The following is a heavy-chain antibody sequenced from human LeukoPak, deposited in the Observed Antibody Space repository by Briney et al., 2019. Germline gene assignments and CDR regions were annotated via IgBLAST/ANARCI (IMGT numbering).Heavy chain of an antibody. D-gene: IGHD4-17*01. J-gene: IGHJ4*02. CDR2: ISDSGTTI. V-gene: IGHV3-48*03. CDR3: ARDAVTTPFDY. CDR1: GFTFSSYA. Sequence: GGSLRLSCAASGFTFSSYAMHWVRQAPGKGLEWVSYISDSGTTIYYADSVKGRFTISRDNAKNSLYLQMNSLRAEDTAVYYCARDAVTTPFDYWGQGTLVTVSS.